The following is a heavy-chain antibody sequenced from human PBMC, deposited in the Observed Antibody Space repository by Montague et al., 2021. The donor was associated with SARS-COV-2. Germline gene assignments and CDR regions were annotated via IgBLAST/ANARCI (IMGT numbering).Heavy chain of an antibody. D-gene: IGHD6-13*01. CDR1: GGSISSSSYH. Sequence: ETLSLTCTVSGGSISSSSYHWGWIRHPPGKGLEWIGSIYYSGSSXYNXSLKSRVTISVDTSKNQFSLKLSSVTAADTAVYYCARVGRQQLVRLSGMDVWGQGTTVTVSS. J-gene: IGHJ6*02. CDR2: IYYSGSS. CDR3: ARVGRQQLVRLSGMDV. V-gene: IGHV4-39*07.